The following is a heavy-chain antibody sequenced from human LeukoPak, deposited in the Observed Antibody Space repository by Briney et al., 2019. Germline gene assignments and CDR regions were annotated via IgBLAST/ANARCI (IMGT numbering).Heavy chain of an antibody. Sequence: TSETLSLTCTVSGGSISSYYWSWIRQPAGKGLEWIGRIYTSGSTNYNPSLKSRVTMSVDTSKNQFSLKLSSVTAADTAVYHCARDLGYDFWSGYYGMDVWGQGTTVTVSS. CDR2: IYTSGST. J-gene: IGHJ6*02. D-gene: IGHD3-3*01. CDR3: ARDLGYDFWSGYYGMDV. V-gene: IGHV4-4*07. CDR1: GGSISSYY.